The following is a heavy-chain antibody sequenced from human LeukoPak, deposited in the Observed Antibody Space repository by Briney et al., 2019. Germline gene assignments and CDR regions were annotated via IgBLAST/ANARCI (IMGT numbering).Heavy chain of an antibody. CDR2: ISGSGGST. Sequence: PSETLSLTCTVSGGSISSSSYYWGWIRQPPGKGLEWVSAISGSGGSTYYADSVKGRFTISRDNSKNTLYLQMNSLRAEDTAVYYCAKSGTRSSWSPRVKTYLDYWGQGTLVTVSS. CDR3: AKSGTRSSWSPRVKTYLDY. D-gene: IGHD6-13*01. CDR1: GGSISSSSYY. V-gene: IGHV3-23*01. J-gene: IGHJ4*02.